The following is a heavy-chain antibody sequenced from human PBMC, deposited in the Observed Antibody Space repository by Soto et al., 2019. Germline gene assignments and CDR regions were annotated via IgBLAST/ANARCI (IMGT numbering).Heavy chain of an antibody. V-gene: IGHV4-30-2*01. CDR2: IYHSGST. Sequence: SETLSLTCAVSGGSISSGGYSWSWIRQPPGKGLEWIGYIYHSGSTYYNPSLKSRVTISVDRSKNQFSLKLSSVTAADTAVYYCVASVSLGDYYYYGMDVWGQGTTVTGSS. J-gene: IGHJ6*02. CDR1: GGSISSGGYS. D-gene: IGHD1-20*01. CDR3: VASVSLGDYYYYGMDV.